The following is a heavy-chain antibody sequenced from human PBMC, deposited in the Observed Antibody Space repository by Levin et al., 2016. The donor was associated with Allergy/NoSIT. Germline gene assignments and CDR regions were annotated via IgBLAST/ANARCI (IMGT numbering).Heavy chain of an antibody. CDR3: AHRSSIVLQPAAPLDP. CDR1: GFSLDATGVG. V-gene: IGHV2-5*01. J-gene: IGHJ5*02. D-gene: IGHD2-2*01. CDR2: IYWNDDR. Sequence: SGPTLVKPTETLTLTCAFSGFSLDATGVGVGWIRQPPGKALEWLGVIYWNDDRRYSPSLETRLTITKDTSKNQVVLKMTNMDPVDTGTYYCAHRSSIVLQPAAPLDPWGQGTLVTVSS.